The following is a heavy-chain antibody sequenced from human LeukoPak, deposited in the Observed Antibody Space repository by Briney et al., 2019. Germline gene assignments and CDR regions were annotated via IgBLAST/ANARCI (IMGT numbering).Heavy chain of an antibody. CDR1: GFTFSDYY. J-gene: IGHJ1*01. CDR3: GRGSSGYYVPAEYFQH. CDR2: ISSSGSTI. Sequence: GGSLRLSCAASGFTFSDYYMTWIRQAPGKGLEWVSYISSSGSTIYHADSVKGRFTISRDNAKNSLYLQMNSLRAEDTAVYYCGRGSSGYYVPAEYFQHWGQGTLVTVSS. V-gene: IGHV3-11*01. D-gene: IGHD3-22*01.